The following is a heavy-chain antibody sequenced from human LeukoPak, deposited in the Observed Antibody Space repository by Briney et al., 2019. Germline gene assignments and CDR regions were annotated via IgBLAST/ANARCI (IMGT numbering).Heavy chain of an antibody. CDR1: GYTLTEFS. V-gene: IGHV1-24*01. J-gene: IGHJ4*02. CDR2: FDPEDGET. Sequence: ASVKVSCKVSGYTLTEFSMHWVRQAPGKGLEWMGGFDPEDGETIYAQKFQGRVTMTEDTSTDTAYMELSSLRSEDTAVYYCATGKDGSGSYYTWGQGTLVTVSS. D-gene: IGHD3-10*01. CDR3: ATGKDGSGSYYT.